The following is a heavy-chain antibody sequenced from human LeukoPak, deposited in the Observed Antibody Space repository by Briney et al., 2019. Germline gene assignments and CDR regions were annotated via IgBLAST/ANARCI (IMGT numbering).Heavy chain of an antibody. D-gene: IGHD3-22*01. CDR2: INSDGIST. V-gene: IGHV3-74*01. Sequence: GGPLRLSCAASGFTFSSYWMHWVRQAPGKGLVWVSRINSDGISTSYADSVKGRFTISRDNAKNTLYLQMNSLRAEDTAVYYCVRDQPYYDSSGYPSWGQGTLVTVSS. J-gene: IGHJ5*02. CDR1: GFTFSSYW. CDR3: VRDQPYYDSSGYPS.